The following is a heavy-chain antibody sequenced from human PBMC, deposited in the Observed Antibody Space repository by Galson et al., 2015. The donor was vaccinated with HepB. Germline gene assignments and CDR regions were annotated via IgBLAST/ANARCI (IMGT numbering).Heavy chain of an antibody. CDR2: IIPIFGTA. Sequence: CKASGGTFSSYAISWVRQAPGQGLEWMGGIIPIFGTANYAQKFQGRVTITADKSTSTAYMELSSLRSEDTAVYYCARGLYTAMEPYYYYGMDVWGQGTTVTVSS. CDR1: GGTFSSYA. CDR3: ARGLYTAMEPYYYYGMDV. J-gene: IGHJ6*02. D-gene: IGHD5-18*01. V-gene: IGHV1-69*06.